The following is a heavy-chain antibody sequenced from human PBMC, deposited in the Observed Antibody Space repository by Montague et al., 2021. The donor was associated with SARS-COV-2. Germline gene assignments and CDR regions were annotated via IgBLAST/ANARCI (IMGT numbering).Heavy chain of an antibody. J-gene: IGHJ4*02. CDR3: ARSPYSGYDLGELDY. CDR1: GFTFSSYS. V-gene: IGHV3-21*01. Sequence: SLRLSCAASGFTFSSYSMNWVRQAPGKGLEWVSSISSSSSYIYYXDSVKGRFTISRDNAKNSLYLQMNSLRAEDTAVYYCARSPYSGYDLGELDYWGQGTLVTVSS. CDR2: ISSSSSYI. D-gene: IGHD5-12*01.